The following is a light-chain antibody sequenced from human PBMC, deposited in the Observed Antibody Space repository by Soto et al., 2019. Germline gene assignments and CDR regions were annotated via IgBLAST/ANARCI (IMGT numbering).Light chain of an antibody. CDR1: SSNIGAGYD. Sequence: QSVLTQPPSASGAPGQRVTISCTVSSSNIGAGYDVHWYQQLPGTAPKLLIYGNSNRPSGVPDRFSGSKSGTSASLAITGLQAEDEADYYCQSYDSSLSGYVFGTGTKVTVL. V-gene: IGLV1-40*01. CDR2: GNS. CDR3: QSYDSSLSGYV. J-gene: IGLJ1*01.